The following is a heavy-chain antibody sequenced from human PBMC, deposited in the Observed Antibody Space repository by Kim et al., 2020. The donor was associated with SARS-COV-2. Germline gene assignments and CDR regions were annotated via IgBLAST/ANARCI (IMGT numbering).Heavy chain of an antibody. CDR2: ISYDGSNK. CDR3: ARGGALY. Sequence: GGSLRLSCAASGFTFSSYAMHWVRQAPGKGLEWVAVISYDGSNKYYADSVKGRFTISRDNSKNTLYLQMNSLRAEDTAVYYCARGGALYWCQGTLVTVPS. V-gene: IGHV3-30-3*01. CDR1: GFTFSSYA. J-gene: IGHJ4*02. D-gene: IGHD4-17*01.